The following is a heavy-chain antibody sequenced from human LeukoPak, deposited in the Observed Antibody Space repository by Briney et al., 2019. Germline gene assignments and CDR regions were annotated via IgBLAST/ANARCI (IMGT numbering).Heavy chain of an antibody. D-gene: IGHD1-26*01. J-gene: IGHJ5*02. V-gene: IGHV4-34*01. Sequence: PSETLSLTCAVYGGSFSGYYWSWIRQPPGKGLEWIGEINHSGSTNYNPSLKSRVTIPVDRSKNQFSLKLSSVTAPDAAVCYCARGRSGSYRDRRFDRWGQGTLVTVSS. CDR1: GGSFSGYY. CDR2: INHSGST. CDR3: ARGRSGSYRDRRFDR.